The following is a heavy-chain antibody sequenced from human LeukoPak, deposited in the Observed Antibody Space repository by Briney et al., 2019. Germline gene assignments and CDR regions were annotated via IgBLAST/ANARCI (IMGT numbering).Heavy chain of an antibody. D-gene: IGHD5-12*01. Sequence: SVKVSCKASGYTFTSTNYFIHWMRQAPGRGPECMGWINPVSAGTRYGQKFQGRVTMTRDTSISTAYMEVSSLRSDDTAVYYCARSTDIVATSGAEYWGQGTLVTVSS. CDR3: ARSTDIVATSGAEY. CDR2: INPVSAGT. V-gene: IGHV1-2*02. CDR1: GYTFTSTNYF. J-gene: IGHJ4*02.